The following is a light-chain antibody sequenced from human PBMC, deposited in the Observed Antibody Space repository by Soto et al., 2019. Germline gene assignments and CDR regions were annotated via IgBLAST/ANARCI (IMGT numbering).Light chain of an antibody. J-gene: IGKJ1*01. CDR2: DAS. CDR3: QQSGSSRT. Sequence: EVVLTQSPATLSLSPGQRATVSCRASQRVSNYLAWYQQKPGQPPRLLIYDASKRATGIPARFSGSGSGTDFTLTISSLEPEDFAVYYCQQSGSSRTFGQGTKVDIK. CDR1: QRVSNY. V-gene: IGKV3-11*01.